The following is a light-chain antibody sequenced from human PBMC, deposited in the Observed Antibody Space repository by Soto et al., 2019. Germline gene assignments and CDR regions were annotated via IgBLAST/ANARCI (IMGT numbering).Light chain of an antibody. V-gene: IGKV3-20*01. CDR3: QKYNSAPT. CDR1: QSVSNNY. J-gene: IGKJ1*01. CDR2: GAS. Sequence: EILLTQSPGTLSLSPGERATLSCRASQSVSNNYLAWYQPKPGKAPRLLIYGASNTATGIPDRLSGSGSGTDFTLTIRSLQPEDVATYYCQKYNSAPTFGQGTKVDIK.